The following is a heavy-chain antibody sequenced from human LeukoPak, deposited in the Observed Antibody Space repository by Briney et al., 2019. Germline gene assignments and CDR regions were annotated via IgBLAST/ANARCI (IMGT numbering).Heavy chain of an antibody. J-gene: IGHJ4*02. D-gene: IGHD5-12*01. V-gene: IGHV1-8*03. CDR2: MNPNSGNT. Sequence: ASVKVSCKASGYTFTSYDINWVRQATGQGLECMGWMNPNSGNTGYAQKFQGRVTITRSTSISTAYMELSSLRSEDTAVYYCATRSGYENFDYWGQGTLVTVSS. CDR1: GYTFTSYD. CDR3: ATRSGYENFDY.